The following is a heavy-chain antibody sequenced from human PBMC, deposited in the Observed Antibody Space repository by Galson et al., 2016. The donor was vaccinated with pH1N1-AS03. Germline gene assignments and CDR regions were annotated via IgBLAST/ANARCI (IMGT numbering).Heavy chain of an antibody. CDR1: GGTFSSSA. CDR3: ARPASDSSVCSVLDF. Sequence: SVKVSCKASGGTFSSSAISWLRQAPGQGLEWMGGILPGLGSATYAQNLQGRVPSTADESTTTAYMELRSLRSDDTAVYYVARPASDSSVCSVLDFWGQGTLVTVSS. J-gene: IGHJ4*02. V-gene: IGHV1-69*13. CDR2: ILPGLGSA. D-gene: IGHD3-22*01.